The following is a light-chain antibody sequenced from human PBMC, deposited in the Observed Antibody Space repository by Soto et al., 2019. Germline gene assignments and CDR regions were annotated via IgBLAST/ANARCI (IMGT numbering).Light chain of an antibody. Sequence: DSQIRHYTYALSASLGDRFTITCGASQGISSWLAWYQQKPGKAPKLLIYAAPSLQSGVPSRFSGSGSGTDFTLTISRLQPEDFATYYCQQSYSTPLPVGGVTKVDIK. V-gene: IGKV1-12*01. CDR3: QQSYSTPLP. CDR2: AAP. J-gene: IGKJ4*01. CDR1: QGISSW.